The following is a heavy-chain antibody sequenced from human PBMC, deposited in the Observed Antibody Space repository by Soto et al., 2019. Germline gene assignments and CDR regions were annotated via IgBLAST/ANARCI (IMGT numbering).Heavy chain of an antibody. CDR3: VRVGSGSYSWRDP. J-gene: IGHJ5*02. CDR2: INTDGGTT. Sequence: EVQLEESGGDLVQPGGSLRLSCTASGFIFSSYWMHWVRQAPGKGLVWVSRINTDGGTTTYAESVKGRITISRDNARNTLYLQMNSLRPEDTALYYCVRVGSGSYSWRDPWGQGTLVTVSS. D-gene: IGHD1-26*01. CDR1: GFIFSSYW. V-gene: IGHV3-74*01.